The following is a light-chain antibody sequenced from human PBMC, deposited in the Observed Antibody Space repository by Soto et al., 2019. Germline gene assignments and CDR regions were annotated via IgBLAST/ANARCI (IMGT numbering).Light chain of an antibody. J-gene: IGKJ4*01. CDR2: GAS. CDR3: QQDSSCPLT. Sequence: EVVLTQSPCTLSLSPGERATLSCRASQSVSSNLAWYQQKPGQAPRLLIHGASTRATGTPARFSGSGSGTEFTLSISSLQSEHLGVYYCQQDSSCPLTFGGGTKVDIK. CDR1: QSVSSN. V-gene: IGKV3-15*01.